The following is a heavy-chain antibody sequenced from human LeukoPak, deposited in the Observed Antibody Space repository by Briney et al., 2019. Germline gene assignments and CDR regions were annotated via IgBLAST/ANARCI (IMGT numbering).Heavy chain of an antibody. CDR2: MNPNSGNT. D-gene: IGHD3-22*01. CDR1: GYTFTSYD. CDR3: ARDYYDSSGYYFDY. Sequence: ASVKVSCTASGYTFTSYDINWVRQATGQGLEWMGWMNPNSGNTGYAQKFQGRVTMTRNTSISTAYMELSSLRSEDTAVYYCARDYYDSSGYYFDYWGQGTLVTVSS. J-gene: IGHJ4*02. V-gene: IGHV1-8*01.